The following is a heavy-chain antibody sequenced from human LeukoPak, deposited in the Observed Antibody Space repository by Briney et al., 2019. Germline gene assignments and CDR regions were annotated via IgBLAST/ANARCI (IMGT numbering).Heavy chain of an antibody. Sequence: GGSLRLSCAASGFIFSSSGMHWVRQAPGKGLEWVALISYDGHDQYYADSVKGRFTISRDNSRDTLYLQMNSLRAEDTAVYYCARAPDGYEAFDIWGQGTMVTVSS. CDR1: GFIFSSSG. V-gene: IGHV3-30*03. D-gene: IGHD3-22*01. J-gene: IGHJ3*02. CDR3: ARAPDGYEAFDI. CDR2: ISYDGHDQ.